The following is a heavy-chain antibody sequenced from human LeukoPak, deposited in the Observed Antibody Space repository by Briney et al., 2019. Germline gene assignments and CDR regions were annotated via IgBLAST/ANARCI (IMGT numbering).Heavy chain of an antibody. CDR1: GGSFSGYY. V-gene: IGHV4-34*01. Sequence: SETLSLTCAVYGGSFSGYYWSWIRQPPGKGLEWIGEINHSGSTNYNPSLKSRVTISVDASKNQFSLKLSSVTAADTAVYYCARASDVIAAAGTCWFDPWGQGTLVTVSS. CDR2: INHSGST. CDR3: ARASDVIAAAGTCWFDP. J-gene: IGHJ5*02. D-gene: IGHD6-13*01.